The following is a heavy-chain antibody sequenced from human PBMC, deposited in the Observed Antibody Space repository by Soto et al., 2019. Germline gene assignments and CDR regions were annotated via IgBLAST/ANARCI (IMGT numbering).Heavy chain of an antibody. J-gene: IGHJ4*02. CDR1: GYRFTSYW. Sequence: ESLKISCKGSGYRFTSYWIGWVRQMPGKGLERMGIIYPDDSDTRYSPSFQGQVTISADRSVSTAYLQWSSLKASATAMYYCARHDYNDTTGYYPDFWGQGPLGTVAS. CDR2: IYPDDSDT. CDR3: ARHDYNDTTGYYPDF. V-gene: IGHV5-51*01. D-gene: IGHD3-22*01.